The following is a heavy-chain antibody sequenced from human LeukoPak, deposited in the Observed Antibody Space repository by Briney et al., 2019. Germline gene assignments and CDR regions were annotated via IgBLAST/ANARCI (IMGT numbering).Heavy chain of an antibody. V-gene: IGHV4-39*01. Sequence: SETLSLTCSVSGDSISTSSYYWGWIRQPPGKGLEWIGTIYYSGSTYYTPCLPSRVTISVDTSKNQFSLKLRYVTAEDTAVYYCARHKDYYYSYMDVWGKGTPVTISS. CDR1: GDSISTSSYY. J-gene: IGHJ6*03. CDR3: ARHKDYYYSYMDV. CDR2: IYYSGST.